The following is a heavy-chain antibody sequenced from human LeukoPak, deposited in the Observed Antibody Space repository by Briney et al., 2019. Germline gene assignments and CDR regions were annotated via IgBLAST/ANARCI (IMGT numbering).Heavy chain of an antibody. V-gene: IGHV3-23*01. D-gene: IGHD6-19*01. J-gene: IGHJ6*02. CDR2: ISGSGGST. CDR3: AKELGGWVSRGMDV. CDR1: GFTFSSYA. Sequence: GGSLRLSCAASGFTFSSYAMSWVRQAPGKGLEWVSAISGSGGSTYYADSVKGRFTISRDNSKNTLYLQMKSLRAEDTAVYYCAKELGGWVSRGMDVWGQGTTVTVSS.